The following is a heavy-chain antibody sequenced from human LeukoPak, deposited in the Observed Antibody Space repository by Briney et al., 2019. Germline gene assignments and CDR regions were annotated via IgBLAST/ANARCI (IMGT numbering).Heavy chain of an antibody. Sequence: GESLKISWKGSGYSFTSYWIGWVRQMPGKGLEGMGSIYPGDSATRYSPSFQGQVTISADKSISTAYLQWSSLKASDTAMYYCARPPRQTIAAADPPDYWGQGTLVTVSS. J-gene: IGHJ4*02. D-gene: IGHD6-13*01. CDR1: GYSFTSYW. V-gene: IGHV5-51*01. CDR2: IYPGDSAT. CDR3: ARPPRQTIAAADPPDY.